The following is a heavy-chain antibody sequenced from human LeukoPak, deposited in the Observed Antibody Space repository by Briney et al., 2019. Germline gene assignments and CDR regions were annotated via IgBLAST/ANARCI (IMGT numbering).Heavy chain of an antibody. CDR2: ISSSSSYI. V-gene: IGHV3-21*01. CDR1: GFTVSSNY. J-gene: IGHJ4*02. D-gene: IGHD2-2*01. Sequence: GGSLRLSCAASGFTVSSNYMSWVRQAPGKGLEWVSSISSSSSYIYYADSVKGRFTISRDNAKNSLYLQMNSLRAEDTAVYYCARDLRAREAEDQLTDYWGQGTLVTVSS. CDR3: ARDLRAREAEDQLTDY.